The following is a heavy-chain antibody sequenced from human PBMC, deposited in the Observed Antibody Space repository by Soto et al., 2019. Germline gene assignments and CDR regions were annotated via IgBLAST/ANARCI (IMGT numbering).Heavy chain of an antibody. V-gene: IGHV3-23*01. CDR2: ISGSGGST. J-gene: IGHJ5*02. CDR3: AREVHGYSSSWPNWFDP. D-gene: IGHD6-13*01. Sequence: EVQLLESGGGLVQPGGSLRLSCAASGFTFSSYAMSWVRQAPGKGLEWVSAISGSGGSTYYADSVKGRFTISRDNSKNTLYLQMNSLRAEDTAVYYCAREVHGYSSSWPNWFDPWGQGTLVTVSS. CDR1: GFTFSSYA.